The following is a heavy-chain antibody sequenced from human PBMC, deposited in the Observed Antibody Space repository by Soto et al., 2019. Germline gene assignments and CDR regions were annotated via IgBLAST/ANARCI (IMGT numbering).Heavy chain of an antibody. V-gene: IGHV4-34*01. CDR1: GGSLSGYY. J-gene: IGHJ1*01. CDR2: ISHGGSA. D-gene: IGHD6-13*01. Sequence: TLSLTCAVYGGSLSGYYWSWIRQTPGKRLEWIGDISHGGSANYNPSLKSRVTFSLDPSKNQFSLKLNSIIAADTAIYYCARYSSSWSKYLQLWGRGSLVTVSA. CDR3: ARYSSSWSKYLQL.